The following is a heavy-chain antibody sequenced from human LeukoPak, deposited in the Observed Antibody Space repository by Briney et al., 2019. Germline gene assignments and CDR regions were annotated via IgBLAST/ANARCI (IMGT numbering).Heavy chain of an antibody. CDR2: IYSTGNT. CDR1: GDFIRSGHYY. D-gene: IGHD3-10*01. V-gene: IGHV4-39*07. CDR3: AKSNGYGLVDI. J-gene: IGHJ3*02. Sequence: SETLSLTCTVSGDFIRSGHYYWGWIRHSPGKGLEWMGSIYSTGNTHYNPSLESRLIISVDTSRNQFSLKLNSVTAADTAVYYCAKSNGYGLVDIWGQGTMVTVSS.